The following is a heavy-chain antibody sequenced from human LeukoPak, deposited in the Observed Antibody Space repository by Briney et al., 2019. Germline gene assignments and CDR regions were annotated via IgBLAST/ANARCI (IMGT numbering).Heavy chain of an antibody. D-gene: IGHD1-26*01. J-gene: IGHJ4*02. CDR2: IFYSGNT. CDR3: ASGSYLGSGY. CDR1: GGSISSYY. Sequence: PSETLSLTCTVSGGSISSYYWSWIRQSPGKGLEWIGYIFYSGNTNYNPSLKSRVTISVDTSKNQFSLKLSSVTAADTAVYYCASGSYLGSGYWGQGTLVTVSS. V-gene: IGHV4-59*01.